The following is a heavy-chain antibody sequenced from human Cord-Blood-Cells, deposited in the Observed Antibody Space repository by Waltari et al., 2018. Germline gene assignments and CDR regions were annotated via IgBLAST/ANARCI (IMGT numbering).Heavy chain of an antibody. D-gene: IGHD4-17*01. V-gene: IGHV3-9*01. CDR1: GFTFADYA. J-gene: IGHJ3*02. Sequence: EVQLVESGGGLVQPGRSLRLSCAASGFTFADYAMHWVRQAPGKGLEWVSGISWSGGSIRYADAVKCRFTISRDNAKNSRYRQMNRLRAEDTALYYCAKAPIDYVAFDIWGQGTMVTVSS. CDR3: AKAPIDYVAFDI. CDR2: ISWSGGSI.